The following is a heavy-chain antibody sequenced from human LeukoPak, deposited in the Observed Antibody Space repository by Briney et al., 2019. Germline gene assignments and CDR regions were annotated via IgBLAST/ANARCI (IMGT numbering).Heavy chain of an antibody. Sequence: PSETLSLTRPVSGASISSSYYYWGRLRQPPGKGLELFGSIYYHASTYYNPSLKCRVIISVDTPKNHFSMNGSSGTAPDMAVYYCASPGNWNYRCDYCGHGILVTVSS. J-gene: IGHJ4*01. CDR3: ASPGNWNYRCDY. CDR1: GASISSSYYY. V-gene: IGHV4-39*02. CDR2: IYYHAST. D-gene: IGHD1-7*01.